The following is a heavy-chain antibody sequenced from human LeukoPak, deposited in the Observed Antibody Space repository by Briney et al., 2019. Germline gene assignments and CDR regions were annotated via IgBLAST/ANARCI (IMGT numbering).Heavy chain of an antibody. CDR3: AKDLGSGYSYGYSLDY. V-gene: IGHV3-30*02. D-gene: IGHD5-18*01. J-gene: IGHJ4*02. Sequence: GGSLRLSCAASGFTFSSYGMHWVRQAPGKGLEWVAFIRYDGSNKYYADSVKGRFTISRDNSKNTLYLQMNSLRAEDTAVYYCAKDLGSGYSYGYSLDYWGQGTLVTVSS. CDR2: IRYDGSNK. CDR1: GFTFSSYG.